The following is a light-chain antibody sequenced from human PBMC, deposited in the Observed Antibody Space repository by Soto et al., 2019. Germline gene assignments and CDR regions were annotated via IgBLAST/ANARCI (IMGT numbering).Light chain of an antibody. CDR1: SSDVGAYNY. V-gene: IGLV2-8*01. CDR2: EVS. CDR3: TSYAGTYSFFYV. J-gene: IGLJ1*01. Sequence: SVLTQPPSASGSPGRSVTISCNRTSSDVGAYNYVSWYQQLPGKAPKLIIYEVSKRPSGVPDRFSGSKSGNTASLTVSGLQAEDEADYYCTSYAGTYSFFYVFGTCINVTVL.